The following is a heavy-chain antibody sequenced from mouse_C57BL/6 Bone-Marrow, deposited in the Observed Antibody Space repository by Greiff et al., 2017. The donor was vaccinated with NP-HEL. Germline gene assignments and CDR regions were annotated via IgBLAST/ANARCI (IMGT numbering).Heavy chain of an antibody. CDR2: SRNKANDYTT. CDR3: ARDWGIEGDAMDY. V-gene: IGHV7-1*01. CDR1: GFTFSDFY. Sequence: EVKLQESGGGLVQSGRSLRLSCATSGFTFSDFYMEWVRQAPGKGLEWIAASRNKANDYTTEYSASVKGRFIVSRDTSQSILYLQMNALRAEDTAIYYCARDWGIEGDAMDYWGQGTSVTVSS. J-gene: IGHJ4*01.